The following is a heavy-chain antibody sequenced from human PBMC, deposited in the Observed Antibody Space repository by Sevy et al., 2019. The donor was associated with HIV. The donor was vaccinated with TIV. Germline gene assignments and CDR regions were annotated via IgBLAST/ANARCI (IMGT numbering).Heavy chain of an antibody. CDR1: GFRFTDYW. Sequence: GGSLRLSCAASGFRFTDYWMSWVRQTPGKGLEWVATIKQDESEKYYVDSVKGRFAISRDNGKNSVSLQMNGLRVGDTASYYCAGEVCAFNWIPYYFDSWGQGTLVTVSS. CDR3: AGEVCAFNWIPYYFDS. V-gene: IGHV3-7*01. J-gene: IGHJ4*02. CDR2: IKQDESEK. D-gene: IGHD3-16*01.